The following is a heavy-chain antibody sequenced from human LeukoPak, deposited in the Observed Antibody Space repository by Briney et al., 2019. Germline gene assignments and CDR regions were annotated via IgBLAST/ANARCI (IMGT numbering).Heavy chain of an antibody. CDR1: GGSFSGYY. V-gene: IGHV4-34*01. CDR3: ARVGVQIVVVPAATTQTTYYYYMDV. J-gene: IGHJ6*03. Sequence: SETLSPTCAVYGGSFSGYYWSWIRQPPGKGLEWIGEINHSGSTNYNPSLKSRVTISVDTSKNQFSLKLSSVTAADTAMYYCARVGVQIVVVPAATTQTTYYYYMDVWGKGNTVTVSS. D-gene: IGHD2-2*01. CDR2: INHSGST.